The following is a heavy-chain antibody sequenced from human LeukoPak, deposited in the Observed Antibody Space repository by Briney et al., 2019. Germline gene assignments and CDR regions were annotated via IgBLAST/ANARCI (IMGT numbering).Heavy chain of an antibody. J-gene: IGHJ4*02. CDR3: ARVHRYASSWDSLDY. V-gene: IGHV3-48*03. Sequence: HPGGSLRLSCAASGFTFNNYDMNWVRQAPGKGLEWVSYISSSGRTIYYADSVKGRFIISRDNSKNTLYLQMNSLRAEDTAFYHCARVHRYASSWDSLDYWGQGTLVTVSS. D-gene: IGHD2-2*01. CDR2: ISSSGRTI. CDR1: GFTFNNYD.